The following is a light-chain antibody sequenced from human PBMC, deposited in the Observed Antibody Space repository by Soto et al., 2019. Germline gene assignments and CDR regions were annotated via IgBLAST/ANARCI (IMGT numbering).Light chain of an antibody. CDR3: QQYNNWPPVYT. CDR2: GAS. Sequence: EIVMTQSPATLSVSPGERATLSCRASQRLSSNLAWYQQKPGQAPRLLIYGASTRATGIPARFSGSGSGTEFTLTISSLQSEDFAVYCCQQYNNWPPVYTFGQGTKLEIK. CDR1: QRLSSN. V-gene: IGKV3-15*01. J-gene: IGKJ2*01.